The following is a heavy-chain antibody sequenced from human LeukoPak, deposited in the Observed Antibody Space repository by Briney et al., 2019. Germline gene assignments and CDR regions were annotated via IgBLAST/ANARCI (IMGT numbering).Heavy chain of an antibody. Sequence: GGSLRLSCAASGFTFSDYYMTWIRQAPGKGLEWISYISSGGRTMYYTDSVKGRFTISRDNAKNTLYLQMNSLRAEDTAVYYCAKNPAYSGSYYGYFQHWGQGTLVTVSS. V-gene: IGHV3-11*01. CDR3: AKNPAYSGSYYGYFQH. J-gene: IGHJ1*01. D-gene: IGHD3-10*01. CDR2: ISSGGRTM. CDR1: GFTFSDYY.